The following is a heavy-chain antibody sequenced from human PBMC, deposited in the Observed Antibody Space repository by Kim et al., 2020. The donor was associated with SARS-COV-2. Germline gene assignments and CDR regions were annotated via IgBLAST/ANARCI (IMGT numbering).Heavy chain of an antibody. CDR1: GFTFSSYS. Sequence: GGSLRLSCAASGFTFSSYSMNWVRQAPGKGLEWVSSISSSSSYIYYADSVKGRFTISRDNAKNSLYLQMNSLRAEDTAVYYCARRSGSYLGGGYWGQGTLVTVSS. D-gene: IGHD1-26*01. V-gene: IGHV3-21*01. J-gene: IGHJ4*02. CDR3: ARRSGSYLGGGY. CDR2: ISSSSSYI.